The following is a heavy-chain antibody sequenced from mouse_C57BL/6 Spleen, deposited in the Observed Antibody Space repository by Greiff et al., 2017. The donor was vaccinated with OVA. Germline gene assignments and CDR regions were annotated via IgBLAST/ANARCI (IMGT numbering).Heavy chain of an antibody. CDR2: ISDGGSYT. D-gene: IGHD1-1*01. CDR1: GFTFSSYA. J-gene: IGHJ3*01. Sequence: EVMLVESGGGLVKPGGSLKLSCAASGFTFSSYAMSWVRQTPEKRLEWVATISDGGSYTYYPDNVKGRFTISRDNAKNNLYLQMSHLKSEDTAMYYCARYHYGSSPWFAYWGQGTLVTVSA. CDR3: ARYHYGSSPWFAY. V-gene: IGHV5-4*03.